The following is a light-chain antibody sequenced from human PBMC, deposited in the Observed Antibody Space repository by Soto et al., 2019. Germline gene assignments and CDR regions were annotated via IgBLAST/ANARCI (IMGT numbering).Light chain of an antibody. J-gene: IGLJ2*01. Sequence: QSVLTQPPSTSGTPGLRVTISCSGSTSNIGNNNVNWYQQLPGTAPTLLIYANNQRPSGVPDRFSASKSGTSASLAVSGLQSGDEADYYCAAWDDSLNGVIFGGGTQLTVL. V-gene: IGLV1-44*01. CDR2: ANN. CDR1: TSNIGNNN. CDR3: AAWDDSLNGVI.